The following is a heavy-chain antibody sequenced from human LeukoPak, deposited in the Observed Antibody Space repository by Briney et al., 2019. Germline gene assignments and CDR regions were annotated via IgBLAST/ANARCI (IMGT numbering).Heavy chain of an antibody. Sequence: ASVKVSCKXSGYTFTGYYMHWVRQAPGQGLEWMGWINPNSGGTNYSQKFQGRVTMTRDTSISTAYMELSRLRSDDTAVYYCARAVDKATIFGVVIWGQGTLVTVSS. CDR3: ARAVDKATIFGVVI. J-gene: IGHJ4*02. D-gene: IGHD3-3*01. V-gene: IGHV1-2*02. CDR1: GYTFTGYY. CDR2: INPNSGGT.